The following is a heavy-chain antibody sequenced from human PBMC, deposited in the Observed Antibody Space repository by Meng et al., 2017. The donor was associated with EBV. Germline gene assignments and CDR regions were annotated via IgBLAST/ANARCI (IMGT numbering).Heavy chain of an antibody. Sequence: QVQLQQWGAGLLKPSETLSLTCAVYGGSVNGYFWSWIRQPPGKGLEWIGELHHSGSTNYNPSLKSRLRISVDTSKNQFSLNLTSVTAADTAVYYCARVSPKRYFDYLAPPDYWGQGNLVTSPQ. CDR3: ARVSPKRYFDYLAPPDY. CDR1: GGSVNGYF. D-gene: IGHD3-9*01. V-gene: IGHV4-34*01. J-gene: IGHJ4*02. CDR2: LHHSGST.